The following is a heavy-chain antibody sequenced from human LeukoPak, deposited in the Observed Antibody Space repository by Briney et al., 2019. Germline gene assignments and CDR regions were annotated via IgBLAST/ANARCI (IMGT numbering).Heavy chain of an antibody. Sequence: ASVKVSFKASGYTFTSYDINWVRQATGQGLGWMGWMNPNSGNTGYTQKFQGRVTMTRNTSISTAYMELSSLRSEDTAVYYCARGPGYSSGWYWFDHWGQGTLVTVSS. CDR1: GYTFTSYD. J-gene: IGHJ5*02. V-gene: IGHV1-8*01. CDR2: MNPNSGNT. D-gene: IGHD6-19*01. CDR3: ARGPGYSSGWYWFDH.